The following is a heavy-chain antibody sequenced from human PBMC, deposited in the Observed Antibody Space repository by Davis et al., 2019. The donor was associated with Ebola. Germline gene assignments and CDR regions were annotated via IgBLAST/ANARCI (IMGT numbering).Heavy chain of an antibody. D-gene: IGHD6-6*01. CDR3: AREADSSSAYFDY. J-gene: IGHJ4*02. CDR2: IYYSGST. Sequence: PSETLSLTCTVSGGSISSYYWSWIRQPPGKGLEWIGYIYYSGSTNYNPSLKSRVTISVDTSKNQFSLKLSSVTAADTAVYYCAREADSSSAYFDYWGQGTLATVSS. CDR1: GGSISSYY. V-gene: IGHV4-59*01.